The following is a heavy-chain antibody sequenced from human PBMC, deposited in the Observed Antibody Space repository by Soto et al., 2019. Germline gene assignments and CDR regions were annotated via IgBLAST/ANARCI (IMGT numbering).Heavy chain of an antibody. V-gene: IGHV4-61*08. CDR3: ARDNNYDSSGLIDY. J-gene: IGHJ4*02. Sequence: SSETLSLTCTVSGGSISSGDYYWSWIRQPPGKGLEWIGYIYYSGSANYNPSLKSRVTISVDTSKNQFSLKLSSVTAADTAVYYCARDNNYDSSGLIDYWGQGTLVTVSS. CDR2: IYYSGSA. D-gene: IGHD3-22*01. CDR1: GGSISSGDYY.